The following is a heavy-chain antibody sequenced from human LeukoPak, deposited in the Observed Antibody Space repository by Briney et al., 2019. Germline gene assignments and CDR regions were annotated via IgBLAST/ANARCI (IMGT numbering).Heavy chain of an antibody. D-gene: IGHD6-13*01. CDR3: ARASSSWYLKWFDP. CDR1: GFTFSSYS. J-gene: IGHJ5*02. Sequence: GGSLRLSCAASGFTFSSYSMYWVRQAPGKGLERVSYISSSSSTIYYADSVKGRFTISRDNAKNSLYLQMNSLRAEDTAVYYCARASSSWYLKWFDPWGQGTLVTVSS. V-gene: IGHV3-48*01. CDR2: ISSSSSTI.